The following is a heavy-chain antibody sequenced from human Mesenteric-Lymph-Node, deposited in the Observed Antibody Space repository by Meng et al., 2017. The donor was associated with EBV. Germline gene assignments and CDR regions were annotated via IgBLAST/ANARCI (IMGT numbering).Heavy chain of an antibody. CDR1: GGSISNSDYY. Sequence: QVPLQEAGPGLVKPSQPLSLTCTVSGGSISNSDYYWSWICQPPGKGLEWIGYIYYSGSTYYNPSLKSRVTISVDTSKNQFSLKLSSVTAADTAVYYCARGWTLTYCGAWGQGTLVTVSS. CDR2: IYYSGST. D-gene: IGHD2-21*01. CDR3: ARGWTLTYCGA. V-gene: IGHV4-30-4*01. J-gene: IGHJ4*02.